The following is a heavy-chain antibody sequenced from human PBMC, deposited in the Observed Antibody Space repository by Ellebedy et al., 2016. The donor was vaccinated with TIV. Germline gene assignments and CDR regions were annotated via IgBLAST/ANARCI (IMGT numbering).Heavy chain of an antibody. CDR1: GFTFSSYS. Sequence: GESLKISCAASGFTFSSYSMNWVRQAPGKGLEWVSYISSSSSTIYYADSVKGRFTISRDNAKNSLYLQMNSLRDEDTAVYYCARGGYSYGQRGPDYWGQGTLVTVSS. V-gene: IGHV3-48*02. J-gene: IGHJ4*02. CDR2: ISSSSSTI. D-gene: IGHD5-18*01. CDR3: ARGGYSYGQRGPDY.